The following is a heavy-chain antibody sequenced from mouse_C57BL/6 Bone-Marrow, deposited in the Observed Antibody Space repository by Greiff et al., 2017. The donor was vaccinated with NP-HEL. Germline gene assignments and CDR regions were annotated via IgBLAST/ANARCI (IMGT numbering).Heavy chain of an antibody. J-gene: IGHJ4*01. CDR3: ARQRGYYAYYAMEY. D-gene: IGHD2-3*01. Sequence: DVMLVESGGDLVKPGGSLKLSCAASGFTFSSYGMSWVRQTPDKRLEWVATISSGGSYTYYPDSVKGRFTISRDNAKNTLYLQMSSLKSEDTAMYYCARQRGYYAYYAMEYWGQGTSVTVSS. V-gene: IGHV5-6*02. CDR1: GFTFSSYG. CDR2: ISSGGSYT.